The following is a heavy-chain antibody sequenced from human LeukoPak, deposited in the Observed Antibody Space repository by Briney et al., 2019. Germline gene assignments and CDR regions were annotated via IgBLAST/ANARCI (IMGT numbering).Heavy chain of an antibody. CDR3: ARGLHGYSYGYVPWELYSYMDV. CDR2: FYTSGHT. CDR1: GGSMKSGSYY. J-gene: IGHJ6*03. D-gene: IGHD5-18*01. Sequence: PSETLSLTCTVSGGSMKSGSYYWTWIRQPAGKGLEWIGHFYTSGHTNCNPSLKSRVTISVDTSKNQFSLKMNSVTAADTAVYYCARGLHGYSYGYVPWELYSYMDVWGKGTTVSISS. V-gene: IGHV4-61*09.